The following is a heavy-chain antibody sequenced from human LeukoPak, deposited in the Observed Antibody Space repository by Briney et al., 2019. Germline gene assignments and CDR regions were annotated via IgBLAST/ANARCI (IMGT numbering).Heavy chain of an antibody. D-gene: IGHD1-26*01. CDR3: AKVLGGELPAY. CDR1: GFTFTKYW. Sequence: GGSLRLSCAASGFTFTKYWMTWVRQAPGKGLEWVANIKQDGSERNYVDTVKGRFIISRDNAKNLLYLQMNSLRAEDTAVYYCAKVLGGELPAYWGQGTLVTVSS. CDR2: IKQDGSER. V-gene: IGHV3-7*03. J-gene: IGHJ4*02.